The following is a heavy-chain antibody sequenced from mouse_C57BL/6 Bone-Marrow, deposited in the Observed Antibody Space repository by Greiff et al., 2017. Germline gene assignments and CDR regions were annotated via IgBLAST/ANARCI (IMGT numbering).Heavy chain of an antibody. CDR2: ISSGGDYL. J-gene: IGHJ2*01. CDR1: GFTFSSYA. Sequence: EVKLMESGEGLVKPGGSLKLSCAASGFTFSSYAMSWVRQTPEKRLEWVAYISSGGDYLYYADTVKGRFTISRDNARNTLYLQMSSLKSEDTAMYYCTITTAHYFDYWGQGTTLTVAS. D-gene: IGHD1-2*01. CDR3: TITTAHYFDY. V-gene: IGHV5-9-1*02.